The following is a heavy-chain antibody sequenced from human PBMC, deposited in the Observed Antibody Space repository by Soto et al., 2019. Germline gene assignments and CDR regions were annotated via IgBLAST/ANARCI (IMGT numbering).Heavy chain of an antibody. Sequence: SETLSLTCAVYGGSFSGYYWSWIRQPPGKRLEWIGEINHSGSTNYNPSLKSRVTVSVDTSKNQFSLKLSSVTAADTAVYYCASDYYDSSGYYRGMDVWGQGTTVTVSS. J-gene: IGHJ6*02. CDR3: ASDYYDSSGYYRGMDV. CDR2: INHSGST. V-gene: IGHV4-34*01. CDR1: GGSFSGYY. D-gene: IGHD3-22*01.